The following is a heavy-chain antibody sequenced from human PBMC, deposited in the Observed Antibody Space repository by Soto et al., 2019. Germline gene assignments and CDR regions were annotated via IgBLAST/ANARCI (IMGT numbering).Heavy chain of an antibody. CDR3: AGTVHLGDYEAL. Sequence: QVQLQESGPGLVKPSQTLSLSCTVSGDSFRSGGHYWAWIRQHPGKGLEFIGYIYDSGKTYYNPYPNTRVFISLATSKNQFSLRLTSVTVADTAVYYCAGTVHLGDYEALWGQGTRVPVSS. CDR2: IYDSGKT. D-gene: IGHD4-17*01. V-gene: IGHV4-31*03. J-gene: IGHJ4*02. CDR1: GDSFRSGGHY.